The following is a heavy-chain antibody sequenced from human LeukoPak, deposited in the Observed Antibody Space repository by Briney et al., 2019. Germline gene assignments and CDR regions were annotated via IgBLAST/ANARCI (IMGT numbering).Heavy chain of an antibody. Sequence: PSETLSLTCSVSGGSISSSPYYWGWIRQPPGKGLEWIGEINHSGSTNYNPSLKSRVTISVDTSKNQFSLKLSSVTAADTAVYYCARRRRYLYYFDYWGQGTLVTVSS. D-gene: IGHD5-12*01. J-gene: IGHJ4*02. CDR3: ARRRRYLYYFDY. V-gene: IGHV4-39*07. CDR1: GGSISSSPYY. CDR2: INHSGST.